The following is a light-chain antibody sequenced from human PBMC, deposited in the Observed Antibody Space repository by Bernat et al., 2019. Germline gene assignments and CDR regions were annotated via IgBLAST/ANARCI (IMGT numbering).Light chain of an antibody. V-gene: IGKV1-12*01. Sequence: DIQVTQSPSSVSASVGDRGSSTCRASQGISDWLAWYQQTPGGAPKLLIYAADKLQTGVPSRFSGSGSGTEFTLTISSLQPEDFGTYYCQQGSGFPLTFGGGTKVDIK. CDR3: QQGSGFPLT. CDR1: QGISDW. J-gene: IGKJ4*01. CDR2: AAD.